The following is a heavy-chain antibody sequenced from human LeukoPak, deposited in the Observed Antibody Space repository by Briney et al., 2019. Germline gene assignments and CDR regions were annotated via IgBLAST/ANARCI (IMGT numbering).Heavy chain of an antibody. J-gene: IGHJ4*02. Sequence: MNPNSDNTGYAQKFQGRVTMTRNTSISTAYMELSSLRSEDTAVYYCARPYRNSPRGYFDYWGQGTLVTVSS. CDR3: ARPYRNSPRGYFDY. V-gene: IGHV1-8*01. CDR2: MNPNSDNT. D-gene: IGHD1-26*01.